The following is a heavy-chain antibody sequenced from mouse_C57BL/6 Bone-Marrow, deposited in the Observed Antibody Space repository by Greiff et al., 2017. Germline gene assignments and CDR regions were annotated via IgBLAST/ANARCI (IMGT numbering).Heavy chain of an antibody. CDR3: AKRAYYYGSSYRPYYAMDY. D-gene: IGHD1-1*01. Sequence: VQLQQSGPGLVAPSQSLSITCTVSGFSLTSYGVSWVRQPPGKGLEWLGVIWGDGSTNYHSALISRLSISKDNSKSQVFLKLNSLQTDDTATYYCAKRAYYYGSSYRPYYAMDYWGQGTSVTVSS. CDR1: GFSLTSYG. CDR2: IWGDGST. V-gene: IGHV2-3*01. J-gene: IGHJ4*01.